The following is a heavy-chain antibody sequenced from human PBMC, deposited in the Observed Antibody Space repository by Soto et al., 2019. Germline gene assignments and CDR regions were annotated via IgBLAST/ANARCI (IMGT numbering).Heavy chain of an antibody. CDR2: IIPIFGTA. CDR3: ARDRRTTDFGELYNWFDP. V-gene: IGHV1-69*13. Sequence: ASVKVSCKASGGTFSSYAISWVRQAPGQGLEWMGGIIPIFGTANYAQKFQGRVTITADESTSTAYMELSSLRSEDTAVYYCARDRRTTDFGELYNWFDPWGQGTLVTVSS. J-gene: IGHJ5*02. D-gene: IGHD3-10*01. CDR1: GGTFSSYA.